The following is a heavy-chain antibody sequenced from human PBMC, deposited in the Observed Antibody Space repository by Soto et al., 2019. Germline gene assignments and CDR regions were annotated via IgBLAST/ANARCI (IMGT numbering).Heavy chain of an antibody. V-gene: IGHV4-31*03. D-gene: IGHD4-17*01. CDR1: GGSISSGGYY. J-gene: IGHJ4*02. CDR2: IYYSGST. Sequence: SETLSLTCTVSGGSISSGGYYWSWTRQHPGKGLEWIGYIYYSGSTYYNPSLKSRVTISVDTSKNQFSLKLSSVTAADTAVYYCARDSRLRSALDYWGQGTLVTVSS. CDR3: ARDSRLRSALDY.